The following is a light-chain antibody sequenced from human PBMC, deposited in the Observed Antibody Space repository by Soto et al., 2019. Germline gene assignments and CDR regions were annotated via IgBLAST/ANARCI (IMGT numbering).Light chain of an antibody. CDR3: QSYDSSLSGV. V-gene: IGLV1-40*01. Sequence: QSVLTQPTSVSGAPGQRVTISCTGSSSNIGAGYDVHWYQQLPGTAPKLLIYGNSNRPSGVPDRFSGSKSGTSASLAITGLQAEDEAYYYCQSYDSSLSGVFGTGTKLTVL. J-gene: IGLJ1*01. CDR2: GNS. CDR1: SSNIGAGYD.